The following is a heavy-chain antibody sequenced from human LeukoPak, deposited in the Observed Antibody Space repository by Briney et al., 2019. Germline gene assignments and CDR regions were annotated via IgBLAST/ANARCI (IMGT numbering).Heavy chain of an antibody. D-gene: IGHD6-13*01. CDR3: ARHGSWSFDY. CDR2: ITSGSGSNV. J-gene: IGHJ4*02. V-gene: IGHV3-23*01. CDR1: GFTFSSHA. Sequence: GGSLRLSCAASGFTFSSHAMSWVRQAPGKGLEWVSAITSGSGSNVYYTDSLKGRFTISRDNSKNTLYLHMNSLRAEDTAVYYCARHGSWSFDYWGQGTLLAVSA.